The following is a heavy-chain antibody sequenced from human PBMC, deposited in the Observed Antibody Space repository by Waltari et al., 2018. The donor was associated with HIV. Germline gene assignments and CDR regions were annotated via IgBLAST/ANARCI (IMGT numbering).Heavy chain of an antibody. J-gene: IGHJ6*02. CDR1: GFTFSNAW. CDR2: IKSKTDGGTT. Sequence: EVQLVESGGGLVKPGGSLRLSCAASGFTFSNAWMSWVSQAPGKGLEWVGRIKSKTDGGTTDYAAPVKGRFTISRDDSKNTLYLQMNSLKTEDTAVYYCTTEYYYGSGSPLAAGGYGMDVWGQGTTVTVSS. D-gene: IGHD3-10*01. V-gene: IGHV3-15*01. CDR3: TTEYYYGSGSPLAAGGYGMDV.